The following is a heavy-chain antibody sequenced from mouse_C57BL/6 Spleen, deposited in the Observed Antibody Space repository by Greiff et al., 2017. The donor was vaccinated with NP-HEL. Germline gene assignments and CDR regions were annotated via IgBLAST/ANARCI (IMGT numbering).Heavy chain of an antibody. Sequence: VQLQQPGAELVKPGASVKLSCKASGYTFTSYWMHWVKQRPGQGLEWIGRIHPNSGSTYYNEKFKSKATLSVDKSSSTAYMQLSSLTSEDSAVYYCARERGYCSSAWFDYWGQGTLVTVSA. V-gene: IGHV1-64*01. CDR2: IHPNSGST. D-gene: IGHD6-1*01. CDR1: GYTFTSYW. CDR3: ARERGYCSSAWFDY. J-gene: IGHJ3*01.